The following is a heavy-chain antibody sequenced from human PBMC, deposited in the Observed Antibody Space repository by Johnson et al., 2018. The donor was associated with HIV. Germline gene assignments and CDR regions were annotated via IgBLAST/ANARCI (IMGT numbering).Heavy chain of an antibody. CDR1: GIAFSADA. D-gene: IGHD1/OR15-1a*01. V-gene: IGHV3-30-3*01. J-gene: IGHJ3*02. CDR3: ARECVVTTGAFDI. CDR2: ILYDGNNK. Sequence: QVQLVESGGGLVQPGRSLRLSCAASGIAFSADAFHWVRQAPGKGLEWVASILYDGNNKDYADSVRGRFFISRDNSKNTLYLQMNSLRVEDTALYYCARECVVTTGAFDIWGQGTRVTVSS.